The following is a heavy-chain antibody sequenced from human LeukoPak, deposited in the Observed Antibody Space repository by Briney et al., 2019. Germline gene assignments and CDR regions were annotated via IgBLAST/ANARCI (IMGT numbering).Heavy chain of an antibody. J-gene: IGHJ3*01. Sequence: TSVTVSCKASGFTFTSSSVQWVRQARGQRLAGIGWIVVGSGNTNYAQKFQERVTITRDMSTSLVYMELSSLRSEDTAVYYGAAEAAYYYDSRDAFDVWGQGTMVTVSS. CDR3: AAEAAYYYDSRDAFDV. V-gene: IGHV1-58*01. CDR2: IVVGSGNT. CDR1: GFTFTSSS. D-gene: IGHD3-22*01.